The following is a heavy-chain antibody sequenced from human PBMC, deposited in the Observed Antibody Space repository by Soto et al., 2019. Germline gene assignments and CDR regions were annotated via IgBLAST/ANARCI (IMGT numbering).Heavy chain of an antibody. CDR2: INHSGST. D-gene: IGHD6-13*01. Sequence: PSETLSLTCAVYGGSFSGYYWSWIRQPPGKGLEWIGEINHSGSTNYNPSLKSRVTISVDTSKNQFSLKLSSVTAADTAVYYCARGLEQQPVLLWFDPWGQGTLVTVSS. V-gene: IGHV4-34*01. J-gene: IGHJ5*02. CDR3: ARGLEQQPVLLWFDP. CDR1: GGSFSGYY.